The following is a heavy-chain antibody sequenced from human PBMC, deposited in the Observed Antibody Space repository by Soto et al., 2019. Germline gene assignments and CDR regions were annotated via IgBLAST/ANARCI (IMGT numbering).Heavy chain of an antibody. CDR3: ARPRDPDFWSCNDIYYGMDV. CDR1: GYTFTSYH. Sequence: QVQLVQSGTEVKKPGASVKVSCKASGYTFTSYHINWVRQAPGQGLEWMSWISPYNGNTNYAQKLQGRVTMTTDTSTSTADMELRSLTSDDPAVYYCARPRDPDFWSCNDIYYGMDVWGQGTTVTVSS. CDR2: ISPYNGNT. V-gene: IGHV1-18*01. J-gene: IGHJ6*02. D-gene: IGHD3-3*01.